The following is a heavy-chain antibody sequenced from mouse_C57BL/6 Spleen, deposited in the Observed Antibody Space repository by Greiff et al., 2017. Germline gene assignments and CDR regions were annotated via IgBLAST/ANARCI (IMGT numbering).Heavy chain of an antibody. CDR3: ARGGSSSLDY. D-gene: IGHD1-1*01. V-gene: IGHV1-69*01. CDR2: IDPSDSYT. J-gene: IGHJ2*01. Sequence: QVQLQQPGAELVMPGASVKLSCKASGYTFTSYWMHWVKQRPGQGLEWIGEIDPSDSYTNYNQKFKGKSTLTVDKSSSTAYMQLSSLTSEDSAVYYGARGGSSSLDYWGQGTTLTVSS. CDR1: GYTFTSYW.